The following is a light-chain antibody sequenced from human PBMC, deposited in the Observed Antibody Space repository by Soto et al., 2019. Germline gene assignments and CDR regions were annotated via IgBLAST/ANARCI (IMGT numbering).Light chain of an antibody. J-gene: IGKJ2*01. CDR1: QSISSW. CDR3: QHYNAYSYT. V-gene: IGKV1-5*03. Sequence: DIQMTQSPSTLSASLGDRVTLTCRASQSISSWLAWFQQKPGKAPKLLIYKASSLESGVPSRFSGSGSGTEFTLTISSLQPDDFATYYCQHYNAYSYTFGQGTKLEIK. CDR2: KAS.